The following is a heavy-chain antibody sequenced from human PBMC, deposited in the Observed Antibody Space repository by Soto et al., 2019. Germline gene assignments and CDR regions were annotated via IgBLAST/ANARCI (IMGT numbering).Heavy chain of an antibody. J-gene: IGHJ5*02. CDR1: GFTFSNSA. Sequence: EVQLLESGGGLVQPGASLRLSCAASGFTFSNSAMTWVRQTPGKGLEWASTISGSNGDSTYYADSVKGRFTISRDNSKNTLYLKMNSLRDEDTAVYNCVKHNCNNLGWFDPWGQGSLVTVAS. CDR2: ISGSNGDST. V-gene: IGHV3-23*01. CDR3: VKHNCNNLGWFDP. D-gene: IGHD1-20*01.